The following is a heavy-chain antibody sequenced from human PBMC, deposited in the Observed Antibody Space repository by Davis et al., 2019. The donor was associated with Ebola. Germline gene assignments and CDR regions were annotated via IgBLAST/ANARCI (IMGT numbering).Heavy chain of an antibody. V-gene: IGHV3-21*04. CDR3: AREVAAAGTRYFDY. CDR2: ISSSSSYI. J-gene: IGHJ4*02. Sequence: GESLKLSCAASGFTFSSYSMNRVRQAPGKGLEWVSSISSSSSYIYYADSVKGRFTISRDNAKNSLYLQMNSLRAEDTALYYCAREVAAAGTRYFDYWGQGTLVTVSS. D-gene: IGHD6-13*01. CDR1: GFTFSSYS.